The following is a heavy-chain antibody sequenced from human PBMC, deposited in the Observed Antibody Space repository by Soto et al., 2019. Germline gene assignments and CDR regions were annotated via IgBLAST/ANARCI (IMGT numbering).Heavy chain of an antibody. D-gene: IGHD4-17*01. V-gene: IGHV1-3*01. CDR3: ARARATVTTERALGY. CDR2: INAANGDT. Sequence: ASVKVSCKASGYTFTSYGIHWVRQAPGQRLEWMGWINAANGDTKYSPKFQGRVTITRDTSASTAYMELSSLRSEDTAVYYCARARATVTTERALGYWGQGTLVTVSS. J-gene: IGHJ4*02. CDR1: GYTFTSYG.